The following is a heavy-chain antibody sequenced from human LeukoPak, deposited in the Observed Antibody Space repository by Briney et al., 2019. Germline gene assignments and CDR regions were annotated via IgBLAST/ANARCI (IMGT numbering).Heavy chain of an antibody. V-gene: IGHV3-11*01. CDR2: ISHSDDTT. Sequence: GGSLRLSCAASGFIFNNYYMSWIRQAPGKGLEWVAYISHSDDTTYYADSVKGHFTVSRDSARNSLDLQMNNVRAEDTAVYYCAREGYGTGNYYFDYWGQGILVTVSS. D-gene: IGHD3-10*01. J-gene: IGHJ4*02. CDR3: AREGYGTGNYYFDY. CDR1: GFIFNNYY.